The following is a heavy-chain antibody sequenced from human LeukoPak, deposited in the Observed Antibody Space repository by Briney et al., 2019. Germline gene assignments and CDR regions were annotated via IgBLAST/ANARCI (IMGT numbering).Heavy chain of an antibody. D-gene: IGHD6-6*01. CDR2: INPNSGGT. CDR1: GYTFTGYY. J-gene: IGHJ4*02. Sequence: ASVKVSCKASGYTFTGYYMHWVRQAPGQGLEWMGRINPNSGGTNYAQKFQGRVTMTRDTSISTAYMELSRLRSDDTAVYYCAGVWQLVSPTPMGYWGQGTLVTVSS. V-gene: IGHV1-2*06. CDR3: AGVWQLVSPTPMGY.